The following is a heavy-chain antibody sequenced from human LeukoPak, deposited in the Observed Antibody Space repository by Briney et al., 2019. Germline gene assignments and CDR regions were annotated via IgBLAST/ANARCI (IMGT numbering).Heavy chain of an antibody. V-gene: IGHV3-33*01. J-gene: IGHJ4*02. CDR2: IWYDGSNK. D-gene: IGHD2-2*01. Sequence: GGSLRLSCAASGFTFSSYGMHWVRQAPGKGLEWVAVIWYDGSNKYYADSVKGRFTISRDNSKNTLYLQMNSLRAEDTAVYYCASDGRDCSSTSCYEEFDYWGQGTLVTVSS. CDR3: ASDGRDCSSTSCYEEFDY. CDR1: GFTFSSYG.